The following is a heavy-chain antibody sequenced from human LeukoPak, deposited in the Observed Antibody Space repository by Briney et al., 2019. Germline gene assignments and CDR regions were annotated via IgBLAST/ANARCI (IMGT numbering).Heavy chain of an antibody. Sequence: GVSLTISCKASGYSFTNYWIGWVRRMPGRGLEWMGMVFLGDSDTIYSPSFQGQVTISADKSISTAYLQWSSLKASDTAMYYCARHPSSSSYYYYYGMDVWGQGTTVTVSS. CDR3: ARHPSSSSYYYYYGMDV. CDR1: GYSFTNYW. CDR2: VFLGDSDT. V-gene: IGHV5-51*01. J-gene: IGHJ6*02. D-gene: IGHD6-6*01.